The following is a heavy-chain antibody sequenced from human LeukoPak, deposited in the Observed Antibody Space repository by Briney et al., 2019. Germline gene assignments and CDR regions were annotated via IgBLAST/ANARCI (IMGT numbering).Heavy chain of an antibody. Sequence: SETLSLTCAVSGGSISSSNWWSWVRPPPGKGLEWIGEIYHSGSTNYNPSLKSRVTISVDTSKNQFSLKLSSVTAADTAVYYCAAGYLSSWYYFDYWGQGTLVTVSS. V-gene: IGHV4-4*02. CDR3: AAGYLSSWYYFDY. D-gene: IGHD6-13*01. J-gene: IGHJ4*02. CDR1: GGSISSSNW. CDR2: IYHSGST.